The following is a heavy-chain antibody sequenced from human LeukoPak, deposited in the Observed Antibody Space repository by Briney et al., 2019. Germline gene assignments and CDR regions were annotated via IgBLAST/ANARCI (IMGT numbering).Heavy chain of an antibody. V-gene: IGHV3-7*03. J-gene: IGHJ4*02. Sequence: GGSLRLSCVVSGFTFSSFWMSWVRQTPGKGLQWVANIKQDGSEEYYVDSVKGRFTISRDNAKNSLNLQMNSLRAEDTAVYYCAKVGLVRYYYDSSGYYPYYFDYWGQGTLVTVSS. CDR3: AKVGLVRYYYDSSGYYPYYFDY. CDR2: IKQDGSEE. D-gene: IGHD3-22*01. CDR1: GFTFSSFW.